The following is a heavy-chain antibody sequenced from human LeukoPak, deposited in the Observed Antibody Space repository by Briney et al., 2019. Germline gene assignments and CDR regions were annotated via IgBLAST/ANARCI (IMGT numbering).Heavy chain of an antibody. CDR2: IYHSGSS. D-gene: IGHD2-15*01. Sequence: PETLSLTCTVSGGSISSHHWNWIRQAPGTGLEWIGYIYHSGSSNYNPSLKSRVTMSVDTSKNQFSLKLSSVTAADTAVYYGARAQGYCSGVTCYSRWFDPWGQGTLVTVSS. CDR1: GGSISSHH. CDR3: ARAQGYCSGVTCYSRWFDP. V-gene: IGHV4-59*11. J-gene: IGHJ5*02.